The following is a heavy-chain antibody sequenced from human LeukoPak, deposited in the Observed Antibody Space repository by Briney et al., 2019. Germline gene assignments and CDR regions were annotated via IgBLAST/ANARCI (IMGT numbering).Heavy chain of an antibody. CDR3: ARSRDGYNLDY. D-gene: IGHD5-24*01. V-gene: IGHV4-61*01. J-gene: IGHJ4*02. Sequence: PSQTLSLTCTVSGDSVSSGSYYWSWIRQPPGKELEWIGYIYYTGSTNYNPSLKSRVTISLDTSKNQFSVKLSSVTAADTAVYYCARSRDGYNLDYWGQGTLVTVSS. CDR2: IYYTGST. CDR1: GDSVSSGSYY.